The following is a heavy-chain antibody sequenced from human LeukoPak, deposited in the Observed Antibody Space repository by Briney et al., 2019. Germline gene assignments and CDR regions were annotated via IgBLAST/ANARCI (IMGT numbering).Heavy chain of an antibody. J-gene: IGHJ6*02. CDR3: ARSHMTTVTTYYYYGMDV. CDR2: IYYSGST. V-gene: IGHV4-59*01. CDR1: GGSISSYY. D-gene: IGHD4-17*01. Sequence: SETLSLTCTVSGGSISSYYWSWIRQTPGKGLEWIGYIYYSGSTNYNPSLKSRVTISVDTSKNQFSLKLSSVTAADTAVYYCARSHMTTVTTYYYYGMDVWGQGTTVTVSS.